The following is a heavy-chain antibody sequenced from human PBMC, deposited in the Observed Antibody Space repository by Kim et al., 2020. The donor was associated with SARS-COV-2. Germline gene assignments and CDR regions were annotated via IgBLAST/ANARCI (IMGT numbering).Heavy chain of an antibody. CDR1: GFTFSSYS. CDR3: ARARSRYYYYGMDV. J-gene: IGHJ6*02. CDR2: ISSSSSYI. Sequence: GGSLRLSCAASGFTFSSYSMNWVRQAPGKGLEWVSSISSSSSYIYYADSVKGRFTISRDNAKNSLYLQMNSLRAEDTAVYYCARARSRYYYYGMDVWGQGTTVTVSS. V-gene: IGHV3-21*01.